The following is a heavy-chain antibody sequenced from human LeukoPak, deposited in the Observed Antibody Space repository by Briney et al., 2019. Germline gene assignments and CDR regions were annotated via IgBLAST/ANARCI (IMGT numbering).Heavy chain of an antibody. Sequence: PSETLSLTCTVSGDSISTYYWSWIRRPPGKGLEWIGYISDRGSTNYSPSLKSRVTISVDTSKNQFSLKLGSVTAADTAVYYCARVRGIEAEIDRWGQGTLVTISS. CDR3: ARVRGIEAEIDR. CDR1: GDSISTYY. V-gene: IGHV4-59*01. D-gene: IGHD2/OR15-2a*01. CDR2: ISDRGST. J-gene: IGHJ4*02.